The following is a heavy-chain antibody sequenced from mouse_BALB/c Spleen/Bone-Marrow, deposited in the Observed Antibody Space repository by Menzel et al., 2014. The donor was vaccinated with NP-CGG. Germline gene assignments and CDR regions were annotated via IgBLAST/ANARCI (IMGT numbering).Heavy chain of an antibody. CDR3: ARYRLGTYFDY. D-gene: IGHD2-14*01. Sequence: EVHLVESGAELVKPGASVKLSCTASGFNIKDAYTHWVKQRPEQGLEWIGRIDPANVNTKYDPKFQGKATITADTSSNTAYLQLSSLTSEDTAVYYCARYRLGTYFDYWGQGTTLTVSS. CDR2: IDPANVNT. V-gene: IGHV14-3*02. J-gene: IGHJ2*01. CDR1: GFNIKDAY.